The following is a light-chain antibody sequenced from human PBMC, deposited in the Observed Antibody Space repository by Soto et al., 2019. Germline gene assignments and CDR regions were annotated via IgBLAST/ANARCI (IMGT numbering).Light chain of an antibody. CDR3: CLYAVTFYV. Sequence: QSVLTQPRSVSGSPGQSVTISCTGTSSDVGTYDFVSWYQQHPGKAPRLMIFDVSERPSGVPDRFSGSKSGNTASLTISGLQAEDVADYYCCLYAVTFYVFGTGTKLTVL. V-gene: IGLV2-11*01. CDR1: SSDVGTYDF. J-gene: IGLJ1*01. CDR2: DVS.